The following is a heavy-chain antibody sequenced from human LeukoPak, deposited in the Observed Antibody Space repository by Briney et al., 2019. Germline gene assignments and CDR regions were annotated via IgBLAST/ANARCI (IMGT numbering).Heavy chain of an antibody. CDR3: ATTVTTYFDY. J-gene: IGHJ4*02. D-gene: IGHD4-17*01. Sequence: GGSLRLSCAASGFTFSSYSMNWVRQAPGKGLEWVSSISSSSSYIYYADSVKGRFTISRDNSKNTLYLQMNSLRAEDTAVYYCATTVTTYFDYWGQGTLVTVSS. CDR1: GFTFSSYS. CDR2: ISSSSSYI. V-gene: IGHV3-21*01.